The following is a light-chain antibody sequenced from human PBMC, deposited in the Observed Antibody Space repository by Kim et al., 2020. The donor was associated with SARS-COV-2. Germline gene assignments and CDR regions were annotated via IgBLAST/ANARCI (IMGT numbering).Light chain of an antibody. CDR1: SSNIGSNT. V-gene: IGLV1-44*01. CDR2: SNN. CDR3: AAWDDSLNGPV. Sequence: GQRVTIAGSGTSSNIGSNTVNWYQQVPGTAPKLLIHSNNRRPSGGPDRFSGSKSGPSASLAISGLQSEDEADYYCAAWDDSLNGPVFGGGTKLTVL. J-gene: IGLJ2*01.